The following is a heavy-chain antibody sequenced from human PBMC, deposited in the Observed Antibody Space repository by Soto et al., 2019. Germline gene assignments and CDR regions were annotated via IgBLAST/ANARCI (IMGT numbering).Heavy chain of an antibody. D-gene: IGHD4-17*01. CDR1: GGSISSYY. CDR2: IYTSGST. CDR3: ARGGVTTVTGFRGRTGYWYFDL. J-gene: IGHJ2*01. V-gene: IGHV4-4*07. Sequence: SETLSLTCTVSGGSISSYYWSWIRQPAGKGLEWIGRIYTSGSTNYNPSLKSRVTMSVDTSKNQFSLKLSSVTAADTAVYYCARGGVTTVTGFRGRTGYWYFDLWGRGTLVTSPQ.